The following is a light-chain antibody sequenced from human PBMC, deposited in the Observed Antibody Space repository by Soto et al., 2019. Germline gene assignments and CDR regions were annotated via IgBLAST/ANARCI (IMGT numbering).Light chain of an antibody. CDR1: QEISNY. Sequence: DIQMTQSPSSLSASVGDRVTITCRASQEISNYLAWYQQKPGKVPKLLIYAASTWQSGVPSRFSGSGSGTDFTLTISCLQSEDVSTYYCQKYSSAPVTFGPGTKVYSK. CDR2: AAS. V-gene: IGKV1-27*01. J-gene: IGKJ3*01. CDR3: QKYSSAPVT.